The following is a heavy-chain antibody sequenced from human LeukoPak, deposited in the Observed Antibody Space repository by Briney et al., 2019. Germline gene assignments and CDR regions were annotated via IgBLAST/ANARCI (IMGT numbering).Heavy chain of an antibody. Sequence: SETLSLTCTVSGGSISSGGYYWSWIRQPPGKGLEWIGYIYHSGSTYYNPSPKSRVTISVDRSKNQFSLKLSSVTAADTAVYYCARDSATSYYYYYMDVWGKGTTVTVSS. CDR3: ARDSATSYYYYYMDV. CDR2: IYHSGST. J-gene: IGHJ6*03. V-gene: IGHV4-30-2*01. D-gene: IGHD2-2*01. CDR1: GGSISSGGYY.